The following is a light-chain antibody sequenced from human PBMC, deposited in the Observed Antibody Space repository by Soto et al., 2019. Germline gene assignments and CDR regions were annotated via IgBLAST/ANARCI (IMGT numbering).Light chain of an antibody. J-gene: IGKJ1*01. CDR3: QQTYSTPRGA. CDR2: AAS. CDR1: ESIRNN. Sequence: DIQMTQSPSSLSASVGERVTITCRASESIRNNLNWYQQKPGKAPKLLIYAASTLQSGVPSRFSGGGSGTEFTLTIGSLQPEDFTTNYCQQTYSTPRGAFGQGTKVEFK. V-gene: IGKV1-39*01.